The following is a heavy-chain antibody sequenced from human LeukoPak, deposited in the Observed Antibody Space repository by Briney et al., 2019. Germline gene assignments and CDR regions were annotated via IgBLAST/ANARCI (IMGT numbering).Heavy chain of an antibody. J-gene: IGHJ4*02. D-gene: IGHD1-26*01. CDR1: GYIFTSYG. Sequence: ASVKVSCKASGYIFTSYGISWVRQAPGQGLEWMGRIIPILGIANYAQKFQGRVTITADKSTSTAYMELSSLRSEDTAVYYCARAGQGTRTKVGAHDYWGQGTLVTVSS. CDR3: ARAGQGTRTKVGAHDY. CDR2: IIPILGIA. V-gene: IGHV1-69*04.